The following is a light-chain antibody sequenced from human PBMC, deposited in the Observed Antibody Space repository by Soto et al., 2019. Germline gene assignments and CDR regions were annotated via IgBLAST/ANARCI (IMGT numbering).Light chain of an antibody. Sequence: QSALTQPASVSGSPGQSITISCTGTSSDVGSHNFVSWYQQHPGKVPKPMIYEATKRPSGVSNRFSGSKSGNTASLTISGLQAEDEADYYCCSYASSSPHWVFGGWTKLTVL. CDR3: CSYASSSPHWV. V-gene: IGLV2-23*01. J-gene: IGLJ3*02. CDR2: EAT. CDR1: SSDVGSHNF.